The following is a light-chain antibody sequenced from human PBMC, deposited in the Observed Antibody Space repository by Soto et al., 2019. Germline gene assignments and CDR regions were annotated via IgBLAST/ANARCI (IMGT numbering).Light chain of an antibody. CDR1: QSVLYSSNNKNY. CDR2: WAS. V-gene: IGKV4-1*01. J-gene: IGKJ4*01. Sequence: DVVMTQSPDSLAVSLGERATINCKSSQSVLYSSNNKNYLAWYQQKPGQPPKLLIYWASTRESGVPDRFSGSGSAIDFTLTFCSLQAEDVAVYYCQQYYSTPLTFGGGTKVEIK. CDR3: QQYYSTPLT.